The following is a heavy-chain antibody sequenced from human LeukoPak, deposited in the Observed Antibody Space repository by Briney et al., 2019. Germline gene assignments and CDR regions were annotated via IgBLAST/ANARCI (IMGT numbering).Heavy chain of an antibody. CDR2: IYSGGST. D-gene: IGHD2-2*01. V-gene: IGHV3-53*01. Sequence: PGGSLRLSCAASGFTVSSNYMSWVRQAPGKGLEWVSVIYSGGSTYYADSVKGRFTISRDNAKNSLYLQMNSLRAEDTAVYYCARDQVVPAASYYYYYMDVWGKGTTVTVSS. CDR1: GFTVSSNY. J-gene: IGHJ6*03. CDR3: ARDQVVPAASYYYYYMDV.